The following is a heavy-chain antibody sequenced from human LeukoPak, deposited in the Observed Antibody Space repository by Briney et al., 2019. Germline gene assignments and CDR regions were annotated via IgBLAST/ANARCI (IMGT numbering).Heavy chain of an antibody. CDR3: ARSGSGSRSGYYFDY. V-gene: IGHV4-38-2*01. CDR1: DYSISSGYY. Sequence: PSETLSLTCAVSDYSISSGYYWGWIRQPPGKGLEGIGNIYHSGSTYYNPSLKSRVTISVDTSKNQFSLKLSSVTAADTAVYYCARSGSGSRSGYYFDYWGQGTLVTVSS. D-gene: IGHD3-10*01. CDR2: IYHSGST. J-gene: IGHJ4*02.